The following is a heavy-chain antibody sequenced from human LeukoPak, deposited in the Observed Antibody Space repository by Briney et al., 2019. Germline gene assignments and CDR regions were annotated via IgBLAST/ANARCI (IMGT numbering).Heavy chain of an antibody. CDR2: IYYSGST. V-gene: IGHV4-59*01. D-gene: IGHD1-26*01. J-gene: IGHJ4*02. Sequence: SETLSLTCTVSGGSISSYYWSWIRQPPGKGLEWIGYIYYSGSTNYNPSLKSRVTISVDTSKNQFSLKLSSVTAADAAVYYCARAVGAVGHFDYWGQGTLVTASS. CDR3: ARAVGAVGHFDY. CDR1: GGSISSYY.